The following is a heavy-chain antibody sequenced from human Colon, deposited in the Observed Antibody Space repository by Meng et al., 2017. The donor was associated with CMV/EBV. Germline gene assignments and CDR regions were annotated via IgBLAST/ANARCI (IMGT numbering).Heavy chain of an antibody. CDR1: GESMRSYY. CDR3: ARGLGHASNNSHDY. J-gene: IGHJ4*02. V-gene: IGHV4-59*01. D-gene: IGHD1-1*01. Sequence: GSLRLSCSVSGESMRSYYWSWIRQPPGKGLEWMGHVYYSGSATYRPSLRSRVSILLDMSKNQFSLKLRSVSAADTAMYFCARGLGHASNNSHDYWGQGTLVTVSS. CDR2: VYYSGSA.